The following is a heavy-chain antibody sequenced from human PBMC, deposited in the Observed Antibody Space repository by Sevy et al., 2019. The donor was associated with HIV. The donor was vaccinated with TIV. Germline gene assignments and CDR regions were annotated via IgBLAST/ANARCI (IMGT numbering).Heavy chain of an antibody. CDR3: ARGGGNGWYYFDS. J-gene: IGHJ4*02. CDR1: GGTFSSYG. CDR2: IIPILGTV. D-gene: IGHD6-19*01. V-gene: IGHV1-69*13. Sequence: ASVKVSCKASGGTFSSYGISWVRQAPGQGLEWMGGIIPILGTVNYAQKFQGRVTITAVESTKTAYMELSSLRSEDTAGYYCARGGGNGWYYFDSWGQETLVTVSS.